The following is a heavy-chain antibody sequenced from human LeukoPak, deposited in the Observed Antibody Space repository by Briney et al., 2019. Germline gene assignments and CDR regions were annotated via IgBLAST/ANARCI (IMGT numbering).Heavy chain of an antibody. J-gene: IGHJ4*02. CDR1: GFTFDDYA. CDR3: AMGWLHFDAPFDY. D-gene: IGHD5-24*01. CDR2: ISWNSGSI. V-gene: IGHV3-9*01. Sequence: GGTLRLSCAASGFTFDDYAMHWVRQAPGKGLEWVSGISWNSGSIGYADSVKGRFTISRDNAKNSLYLQMNSLRAEDTALYYCAMGWLHFDAPFDYWGQGTLVTVSS.